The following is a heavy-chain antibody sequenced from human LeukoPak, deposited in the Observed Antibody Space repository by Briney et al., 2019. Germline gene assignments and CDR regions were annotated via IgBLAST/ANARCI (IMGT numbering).Heavy chain of an antibody. CDR1: GYTFTSFD. Sequence: ASVKVSCTASGYTFTSFDISWVRQATGQGLEWMGWMNPNSANTGYAQKFQGRVTMTRDTSISTAYLELSSLRSEDTAVYFCARRRDNWSADYWGQGSLVIVSS. V-gene: IGHV1-8*01. CDR2: MNPNSANT. D-gene: IGHD1-1*01. J-gene: IGHJ4*02. CDR3: ARRRDNWSADY.